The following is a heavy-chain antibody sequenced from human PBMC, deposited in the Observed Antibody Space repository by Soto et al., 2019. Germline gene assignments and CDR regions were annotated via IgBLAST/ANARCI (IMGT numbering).Heavy chain of an antibody. CDR3: ARSRDRFDY. CDR2: INPSGGST. Sequence: ASGQVCCKATGYTFTIDYVHWVRQAPGQGLEWMGIINPSGGSTSYAQMFQGRVTMTRDTSTSKVYMELSSLRSEDTAIYYCARSRDRFDYWGQGTLVTVSS. CDR1: GYTFTIDY. J-gene: IGHJ4*02. V-gene: IGHV1-46*01.